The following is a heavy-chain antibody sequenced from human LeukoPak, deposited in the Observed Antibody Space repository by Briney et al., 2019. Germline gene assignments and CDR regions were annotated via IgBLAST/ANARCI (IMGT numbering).Heavy chain of an antibody. Sequence: ASVKVSCRASGYTYTSYGISWGRQAPGQGLEWMGWIGAYNGNTNYAQKLQGRVTMTTDTSTSTAYMELRSLRSDDTAVYYCARDEGRWDTMVRGVRETTDYWGQGTLVTVSS. D-gene: IGHD3-10*01. CDR2: IGAYNGNT. CDR1: GYTYTSYG. V-gene: IGHV1-18*01. J-gene: IGHJ4*02. CDR3: ARDEGRWDTMVRGVRETTDY.